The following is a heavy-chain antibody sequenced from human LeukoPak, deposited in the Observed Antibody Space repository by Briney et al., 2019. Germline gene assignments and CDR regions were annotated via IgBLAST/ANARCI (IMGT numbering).Heavy chain of an antibody. V-gene: IGHV1-2*02. D-gene: IGHD1-14*01. J-gene: IGHJ6*03. CDR2: INPNSGGT. Sequence: GASVKVSCKASGYTFTSYAMNWVRQAPGQGLEWMGWINPNSGGTNYAQKFQGRVTMTRDTSISTAYMELSSLRSEDTAVYYCARGRSSRSRYYYMGVWGKGTTVTISS. CDR1: GYTFTSYA. CDR3: ARGRSSRSRYYYMGV.